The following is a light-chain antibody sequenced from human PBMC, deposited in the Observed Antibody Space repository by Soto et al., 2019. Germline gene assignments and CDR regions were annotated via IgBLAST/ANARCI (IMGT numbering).Light chain of an antibody. CDR1: SSNIGAGYD. CDR2: GNS. CDR3: QSYDRSLSGSV. Sequence: QSVLTQPPSVSGAPGQRVTISCTGNSSNIGAGYDVHWYQQLPGKAPKLLIFGNSHRPSGVPDRFFGSKSGTSASLAITGLQAKDEADYYCQSYDRSLSGSVFGGGTKLTVL. J-gene: IGLJ3*02. V-gene: IGLV1-40*01.